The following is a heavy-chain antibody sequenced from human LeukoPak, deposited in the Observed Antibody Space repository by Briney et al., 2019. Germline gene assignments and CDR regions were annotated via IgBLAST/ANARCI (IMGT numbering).Heavy chain of an antibody. CDR1: GYIFTSYW. D-gene: IGHD1-26*01. CDR2: IYPGDSDT. J-gene: IGHJ4*02. CDR3: ARQQYSGSYYSFDY. V-gene: IGHV5-51*01. Sequence: GESLKISFKGSGYIFTSYWIGWVRQLPGKGLEWMGIIYPGDSDTRYSPSFQGQVTISADKSISTAYLQWSSLKASDTAMYYCARQQYSGSYYSFDYWGQGTLVTVSS.